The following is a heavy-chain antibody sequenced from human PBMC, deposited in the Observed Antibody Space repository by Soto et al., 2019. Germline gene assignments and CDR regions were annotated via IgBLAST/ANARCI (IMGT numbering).Heavy chain of an antibody. J-gene: IGHJ3*02. Sequence: GGSLRLSCAASGFTFSDYYMSWIRQAPGKGLEWVSYISSSGSTIYYADSVKGRFTISRDNAKNSLYLQMNSLRAEDTAVYYCPRDLYFYDSSGYFLVPGSFAIWGQGTMGT. D-gene: IGHD3-22*01. V-gene: IGHV3-11*01. CDR2: ISSSGSTI. CDR3: PRDLYFYDSSGYFLVPGSFAI. CDR1: GFTFSDYY.